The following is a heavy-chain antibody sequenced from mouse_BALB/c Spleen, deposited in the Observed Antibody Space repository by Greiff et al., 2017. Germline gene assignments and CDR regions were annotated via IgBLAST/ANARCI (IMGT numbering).Heavy chain of an antibody. V-gene: IGHV2-6-4*01. J-gene: IGHJ3*01. CDR1: GFSLSSYS. Sequence: VQRVESGPGLVAPSQSLSITCTVSGFSLSSYSVHWVRQPPGKGLEWLGMIWGGGSTDDNSALKSRLTISKDNSKSQVFLKMNSLQTDDTAMYYGARNYYYDYALADGGEGTGVTVSA. CDR3: ARNYYYDYALAD. D-gene: IGHD2-4*01. CDR2: IWGGGST.